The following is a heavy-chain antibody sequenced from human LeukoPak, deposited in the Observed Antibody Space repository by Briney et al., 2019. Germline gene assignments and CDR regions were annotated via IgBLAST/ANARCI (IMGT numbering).Heavy chain of an antibody. J-gene: IGHJ4*02. CDR2: ISAYNGNT. CDR1: GYTFTSYG. CDR3: ATDTSQRGSGSYRGIFY. V-gene: IGHV1-18*01. D-gene: IGHD1-26*01. Sequence: ASVKVSCKASGYTFTSYGISWVRQAPGQGLEWMGWISAYNGNTNYAQKLQGRVTMTEDTSTDTAYMELSSLRSEDTAVYYCATDTSQRGSGSYRGIFYWGQGTLVTVSS.